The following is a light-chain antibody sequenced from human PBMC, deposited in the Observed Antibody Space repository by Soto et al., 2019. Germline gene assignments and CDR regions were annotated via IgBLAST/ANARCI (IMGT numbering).Light chain of an antibody. CDR1: SSDVGGYNY. J-gene: IGLJ2*01. V-gene: IGLV2-8*01. CDR3: SSYAGSNNVV. Sequence: QSVLTQPPSASGSPGQSVTISCTGTSSDVGGYNYVSWYQQHPGKAPKLVIYEVSKRPSGVPDRFSGSKSGNTASLTVSGLQAEDEADYYCSSYAGSNNVVFGGGTTVTVL. CDR2: EVS.